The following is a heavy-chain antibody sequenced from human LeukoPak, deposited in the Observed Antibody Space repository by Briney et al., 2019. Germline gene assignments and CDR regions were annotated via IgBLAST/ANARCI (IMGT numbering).Heavy chain of an antibody. D-gene: IGHD3-3*01. Sequence: SETLSLTCTVSGGSISSYYWSWIRQPAGKGLEWIGRIYTSGSTNYNPSLKSRVTISVDTSKNQFSLKLSSVTAADTAVYYCAGEDFWSGYPYYYYYYMDVWGKGTTVTVSS. J-gene: IGHJ6*03. CDR3: AGEDFWSGYPYYYYYYMDV. V-gene: IGHV4-4*07. CDR1: GGSISSYY. CDR2: IYTSGST.